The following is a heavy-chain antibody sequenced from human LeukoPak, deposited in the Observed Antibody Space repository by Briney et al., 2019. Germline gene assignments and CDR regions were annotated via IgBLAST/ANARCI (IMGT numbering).Heavy chain of an antibody. J-gene: IGHJ6*03. CDR1: GYTLTELS. V-gene: IGHV1-24*01. CDR2: FDPEDGET. D-gene: IGHD1-26*01. Sequence: GASVKVSCKVSGYTLTELSMHWVRQAPGKGLEWMGGFDPEDGETIYAQKFQGRATMTEDTSTDTAYMELSSLRSEDTAVYYCATGGSYRDYYYYMDVWGKGTTVTVSS. CDR3: ATGGSYRDYYYYMDV.